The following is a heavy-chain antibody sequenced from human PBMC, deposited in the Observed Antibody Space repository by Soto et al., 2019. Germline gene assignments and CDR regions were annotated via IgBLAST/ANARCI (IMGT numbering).Heavy chain of an antibody. CDR3: ARDLLLSYCSGGSCGSTSFDY. V-gene: IGHV3-48*02. J-gene: IGHJ4*02. Sequence: GGSLRLSCAASGFTFSSYSMNWVRQAPGKGLEWVSYISSSSSTIYYADSVKGRFTISRDNAKNSLYLQMNSLRDEDTAVYYCARDLLLSYCSGGSCGSTSFDYWGQGTLVTVSS. CDR1: GFTFSSYS. CDR2: ISSSSSTI. D-gene: IGHD2-15*01.